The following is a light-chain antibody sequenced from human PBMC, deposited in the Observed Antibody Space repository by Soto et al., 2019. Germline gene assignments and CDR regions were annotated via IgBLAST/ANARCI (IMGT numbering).Light chain of an antibody. J-gene: IGLJ3*02. CDR1: SSNIGAGYD. V-gene: IGLV1-40*01. CDR2: GNS. CDR3: QSYDSSLSCWV. Sequence: QSVLTQPPSVSGAPGQRVTISCTGSSSNIGAGYDVHWYQQLPGTAPKLLIYGNSKRPSGVPDRFSGSKSGTSASLAITGLQAEDEADYYCQSYDSSLSCWVFGGGTKLTVL.